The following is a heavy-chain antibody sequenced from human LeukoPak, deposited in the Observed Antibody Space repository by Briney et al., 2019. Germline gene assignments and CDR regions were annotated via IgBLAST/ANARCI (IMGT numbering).Heavy chain of an antibody. CDR2: IYYSGST. CDR3: ARRTRIAIDY. D-gene: IGHD6-13*01. CDR1: GGSISSYY. V-gene: IGHV4-59*01. Sequence: PSETLSLTCTVSGGSISSYYWSWIRQPPGKGLEWIGYIYYSGSTNYNPSLKSRVTISADTSKNQFSLKLSSVTAADTAVYYCARRTRIAIDYWGQGTLVTVSS. J-gene: IGHJ4*02.